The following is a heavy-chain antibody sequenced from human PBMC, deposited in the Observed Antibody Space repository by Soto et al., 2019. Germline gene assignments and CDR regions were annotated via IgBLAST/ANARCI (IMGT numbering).Heavy chain of an antibody. Sequence: SETMCHPRTVSGGSIAGTSYYCSRIHQAPGKGLEWIGSIYHSGSTFYNPSLKSRVSMSLDSSKNVVSLKLSSVTAADTAVYYCVRDGYCGTNSCNWFDPWGQGTLVTVSS. D-gene: IGHD2-2*01. CDR3: VRDGYCGTNSCNWFDP. CDR1: GGSIAGTSYY. J-gene: IGHJ5*02. V-gene: IGHV4-39*02. CDR2: IYHSGST.